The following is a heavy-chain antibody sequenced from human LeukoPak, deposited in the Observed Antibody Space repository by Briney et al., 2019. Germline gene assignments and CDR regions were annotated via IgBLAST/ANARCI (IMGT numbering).Heavy chain of an antibody. Sequence: GGSLTLSCAASGFTFSNYAMGWVRQAPGKGLEWVSTIRDSGAYGFYAHSVKGRFTISRDNSNNLVYLQMNNLRAEDTGEYCCAKRARYNCARATDFDSWGQGTQVTVSS. V-gene: IGHV3-23*01. CDR3: AKRARYNCARATDFDS. D-gene: IGHD1-20*01. J-gene: IGHJ4*02. CDR2: IRDSGAYG. CDR1: GFTFSNYA.